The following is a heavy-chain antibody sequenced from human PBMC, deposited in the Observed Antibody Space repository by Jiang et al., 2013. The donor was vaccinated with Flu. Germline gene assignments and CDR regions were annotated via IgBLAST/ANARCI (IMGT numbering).Heavy chain of an antibody. J-gene: IGHJ5*02. CDR3: ARDRCSGGSCYPWFDP. CDR2: SGGST. Sequence: SGGSTSYAQKFQGRVTMTRDTSTSTVYMELSSLRSEDTAVYYCARDRCSGGSCYPWFDPWGQGTLVTVSS. V-gene: IGHV1-46*01. D-gene: IGHD2-15*01.